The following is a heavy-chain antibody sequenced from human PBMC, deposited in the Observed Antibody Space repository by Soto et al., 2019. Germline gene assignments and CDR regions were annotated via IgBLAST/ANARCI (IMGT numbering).Heavy chain of an antibody. J-gene: IGHJ3*02. CDR3: ASSGLNVLDADSSAFEI. CDR2: IIPIIGVP. Sequence: QVQLVQSGAEVKKPGSSVKVSCTASGGTFSSLTVNGVRQVPGQGLEWMGSIIPIIGVPKYAQSFVTIVTIAVNKATRTAYIEFRSLRSEDAAVYYCASSGLNVLDADSSAFEIWRQGIMVAVSS. D-gene: IGHD1-1*01. V-gene: IGHV1-69*02. CDR1: GGTFSSLT.